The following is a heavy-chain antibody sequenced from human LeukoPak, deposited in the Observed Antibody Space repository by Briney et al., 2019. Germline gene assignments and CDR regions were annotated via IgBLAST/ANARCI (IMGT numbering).Heavy chain of an antibody. CDR1: GHTSTRYW. J-gene: IGHJ4*02. CDR2: IYPNDSDT. D-gene: IGHD5-18*01. V-gene: IGHV5-51*01. CDR3: ARIPYTNAYAAPFYYFDY. Sequence: GESLKISCQGSGHTSTRYWIGWVRPMPGKGLEWMGIIYPNDSDTRDSPSFQGQVTISADKSISTAYLQWSSLKASDTAMYYCARIPYTNAYAAPFYYFDYWGQRTLVTVSS.